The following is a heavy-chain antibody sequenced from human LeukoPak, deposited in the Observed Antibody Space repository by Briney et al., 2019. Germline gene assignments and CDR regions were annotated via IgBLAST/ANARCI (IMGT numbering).Heavy chain of an antibody. V-gene: IGHV3-23*01. Sequence: PGGSLRLSCAVSGFPFSRNDMSWVRQAPGKGLEWVSSISGRGDRTYYADSVKGRFTISRDTSKNTLYLEMNSLRAEDAAVYYCAKYRGFGDSYDSWGQGTLVTVSS. CDR1: GFPFSRND. J-gene: IGHJ4*02. CDR3: AKYRGFGDSYDS. D-gene: IGHD3-10*01. CDR2: ISGRGDRT.